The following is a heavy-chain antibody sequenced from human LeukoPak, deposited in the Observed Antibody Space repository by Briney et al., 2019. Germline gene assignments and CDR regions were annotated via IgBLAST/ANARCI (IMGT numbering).Heavy chain of an antibody. CDR3: AKDSSSGWYGGFDY. D-gene: IGHD6-19*01. Sequence: PGGCLRLSCAASGFTFSSYAMSWVRQAPGKGLEWVSGISGSTYYADSVKGRFTISRDNSKNTLYLQMNSLRAEDTAVYYCAKDSSSGWYGGFDYWGQGTLVTVSS. CDR1: GFTFSSYA. CDR2: ISGST. V-gene: IGHV3-23*01. J-gene: IGHJ4*02.